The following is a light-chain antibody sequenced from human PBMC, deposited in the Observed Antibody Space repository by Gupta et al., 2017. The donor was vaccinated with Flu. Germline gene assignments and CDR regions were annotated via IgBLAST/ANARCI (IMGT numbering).Light chain of an antibody. J-gene: IGLJ3*02. CDR2: EVS. CDR3: SSYTTSMTLV. CDR1: SSDVGAYNF. V-gene: IGLV2-14*01. Sequence: TSSDVGAYNFVSWYQQHPGKAPKLILSEVSNRPSGVSDRFSGSKSGNTASLTISGLQTEDEADYYCSSYTTSMTLVFGGGTELTVL.